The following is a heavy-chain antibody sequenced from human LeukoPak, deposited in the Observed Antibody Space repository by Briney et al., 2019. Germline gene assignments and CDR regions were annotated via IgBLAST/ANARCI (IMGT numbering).Heavy chain of an antibody. Sequence: TSETLSLTCTVSGGSISNYYWSWIRQPAGKGLEWIGRIYAGGTASYNPSLKSRVTMSADMSKNQLSLKLTSVTAADTAVYYCATESKVGATTPYYFDYWGQGTLVTVSS. D-gene: IGHD1-26*01. CDR3: ATESKVGATTPYYFDY. J-gene: IGHJ4*02. CDR2: IYAGGTA. V-gene: IGHV4-4*07. CDR1: GGSISNYY.